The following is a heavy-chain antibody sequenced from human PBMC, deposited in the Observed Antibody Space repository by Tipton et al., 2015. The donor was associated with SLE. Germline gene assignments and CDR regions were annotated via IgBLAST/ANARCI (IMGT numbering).Heavy chain of an antibody. D-gene: IGHD3-16*02. CDR2: ISGSGGST. J-gene: IGHJ4*02. Sequence: SLRLSCAASGFTFSSYAMSWVRQAPGKGLEWVSAISGSGGSTYYADSVKGRFTISRDNSKNTLYLQMNSLRAEDTAVYYCAKDQSTFGGVIAPFDYWGQGTLVTVSS. V-gene: IGHV3-23*01. CDR1: GFTFSSYA. CDR3: AKDQSTFGGVIAPFDY.